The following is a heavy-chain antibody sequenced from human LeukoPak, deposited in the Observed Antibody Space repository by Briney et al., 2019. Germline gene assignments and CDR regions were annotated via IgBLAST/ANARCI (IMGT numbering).Heavy chain of an antibody. CDR3: ARDLSLTMVRGVID. CDR2: IRQDATER. CDR1: KLTFSNYW. D-gene: IGHD3-10*01. Sequence: GGSLRLSCAASKLTFSNYWMNWVRQAPGKGLEWVANIRQDATERSYVDSVKGRFTISRDNAKNTLFLQMNSLRAEDTAVYYCARDLSLTMVRGVIDRGQGTLVTVSS. V-gene: IGHV3-7*01. J-gene: IGHJ4*02.